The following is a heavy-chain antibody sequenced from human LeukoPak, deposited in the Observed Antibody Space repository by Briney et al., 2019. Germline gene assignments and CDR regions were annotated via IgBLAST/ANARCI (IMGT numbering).Heavy chain of an antibody. CDR1: GFPFSIYE. CDR3: ALLAVASDFDY. CDR2: IASSGTTI. D-gene: IGHD6-19*01. J-gene: IGHJ4*02. Sequence: GGSLRLSCAVSGFPFSIYEMNWVRQAPGKGLEWVSNIASSGTTIYYADSVKGRFSISRDDAKSSLYLQMNSLRVEDTAVYYCALLAVASDFDYWGQGALVTVSS. V-gene: IGHV3-48*03.